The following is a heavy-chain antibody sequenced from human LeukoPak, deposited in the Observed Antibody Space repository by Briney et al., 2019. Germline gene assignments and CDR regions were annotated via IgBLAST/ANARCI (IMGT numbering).Heavy chain of an antibody. CDR2: IYYSGST. CDR3: ARGERGYSYGKGGYYYGMDV. D-gene: IGHD5-18*01. V-gene: IGHV4-61*08. J-gene: IGHJ6*02. CDR1: GGSISSGGYY. Sequence: PSQTLSLTCTVSGGSISSGGYYWSWIRQFPGKGLEWIGYIYYSGSTNYNPSLQSRVTISVDTSKNQFSLKLSSVTAADTAVYYCARGERGYSYGKGGYYYGMDVWGQGTTVTVSS.